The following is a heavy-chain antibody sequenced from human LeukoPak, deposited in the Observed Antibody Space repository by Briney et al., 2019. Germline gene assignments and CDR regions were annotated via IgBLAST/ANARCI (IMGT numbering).Heavy chain of an antibody. CDR1: GFTLSSYA. CDR2: FRGSGVAT. CDR3: ARESQSAYYFDSSGYEDAFDI. D-gene: IGHD3-22*01. Sequence: GGSLRLSCAASGFTLSSYAMNWVRQAPGKGLKWVSGFRGSGVATFYADSVKGRFTISRDNAKNSLYLQMNSLRAEDTAVYYCARESQSAYYFDSSGYEDAFDIWGQGTMVTVSS. V-gene: IGHV3-23*01. J-gene: IGHJ3*02.